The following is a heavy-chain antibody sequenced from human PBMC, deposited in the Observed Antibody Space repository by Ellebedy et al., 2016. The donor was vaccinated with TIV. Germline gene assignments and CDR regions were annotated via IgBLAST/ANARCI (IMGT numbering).Heavy chain of an antibody. CDR1: GDSFNSYY. Sequence: SETLSLXXNVSGDSFNSYYWSWIRQPAGKGLEWIGRFYVGGTTNYNPSLQSRVSLSVGPSTNEFSLKVTSLTAADTAVYYCARLKQSRDRSHWFFDLWGRGTLVTVSS. CDR2: FYVGGTT. D-gene: IGHD1-14*01. V-gene: IGHV4-4*07. CDR3: ARLKQSRDRSHWFFDL. J-gene: IGHJ2*01.